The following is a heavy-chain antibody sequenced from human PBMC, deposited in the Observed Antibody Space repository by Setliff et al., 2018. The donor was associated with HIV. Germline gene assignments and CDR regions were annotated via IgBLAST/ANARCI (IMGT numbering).Heavy chain of an antibody. D-gene: IGHD2-15*01. Sequence: PSETLSLTCTVSGGSISSYYWNWIRQPPGKGLEWIGHMYYTGSTNYNPSLKSRVTISVDTSKNQFSLKLTSVTAADTAVYYCARDLHANYHVVDIWGPGTMVTVSS. J-gene: IGHJ3*02. CDR2: MYYTGST. CDR1: GGSISSYY. CDR3: ARDLHANYHVVDI. V-gene: IGHV4-59*01.